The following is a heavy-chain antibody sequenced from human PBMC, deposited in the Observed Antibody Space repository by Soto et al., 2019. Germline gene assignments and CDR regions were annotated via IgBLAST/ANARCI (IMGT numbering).Heavy chain of an antibody. J-gene: IGHJ4*02. V-gene: IGHV3-23*01. Sequence: GGSLRLSCAASGFIFSNYAMSWVRQAPGRGLEWVSAISGSGATTYYPDSVKGRFTISRDNSKNTLYLQMNNLRADDTAVYYCTKGGIPRRYNIPRVDFDYWGQGSLVTVSS. CDR1: GFIFSNYA. CDR2: ISGSGATT. D-gene: IGHD1-1*01. CDR3: TKGGIPRRYNIPRVDFDY.